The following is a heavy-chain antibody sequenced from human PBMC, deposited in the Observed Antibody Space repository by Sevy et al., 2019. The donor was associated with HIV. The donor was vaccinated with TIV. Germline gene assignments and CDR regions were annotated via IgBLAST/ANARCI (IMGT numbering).Heavy chain of an antibody. Sequence: ASVKVSCKASGYTFTGYYMHWVRQAPGQGLEWMGRINPNSGGTNYAQKFQGRVTMTRDTSISTAYMELSRLRSDDTAGYYCARQMGYYDSSGYYPWFDYWGQGTLVTVSS. CDR3: ARQMGYYDSSGYYPWFDY. CDR2: INPNSGGT. V-gene: IGHV1-2*06. J-gene: IGHJ4*02. CDR1: GYTFTGYY. D-gene: IGHD3-22*01.